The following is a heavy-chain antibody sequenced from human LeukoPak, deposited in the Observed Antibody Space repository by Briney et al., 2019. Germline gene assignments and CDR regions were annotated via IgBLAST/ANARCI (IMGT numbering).Heavy chain of an antibody. CDR2: INPSGGAT. Sequence: GASVKVSCKASGYTFTSYYMHWVRQAPGQGLEWMGRINPSGGATTYVQKFQGRVTMTRDMSTSTVYMELSSLGSEDTAVYYCASYCTNGVCYRGHALDIWGQGTMVTVSS. CDR3: ASYCTNGVCYRGHALDI. CDR1: GYTFTSYY. V-gene: IGHV1-46*01. J-gene: IGHJ3*02. D-gene: IGHD2-8*01.